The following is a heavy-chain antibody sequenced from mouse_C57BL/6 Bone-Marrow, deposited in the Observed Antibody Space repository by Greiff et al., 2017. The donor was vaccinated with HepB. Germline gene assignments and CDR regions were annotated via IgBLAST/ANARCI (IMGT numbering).Heavy chain of an antibody. CDR2: IDPSDSET. Sequence: VQLQQPGAELVRPGSSVKLSCKASGYTFTSYWMHWVKQRPIQGLEWIGNIDPSDSETHYNQKFKDKATLTADKSSSTAYMQLNSLTSEDSAVYFCAILRLYAMDYWGQGTSVTVSS. CDR3: AILRLYAMDY. J-gene: IGHJ4*01. V-gene: IGHV1-52*01. D-gene: IGHD1-1*01. CDR1: GYTFTSYW.